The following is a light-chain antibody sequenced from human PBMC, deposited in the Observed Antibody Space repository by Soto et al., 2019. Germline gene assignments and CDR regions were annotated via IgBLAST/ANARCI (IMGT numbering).Light chain of an antibody. Sequence: QSVLTQPASVSGSPGQSLTISCTGTSSDVGSSNFVSWYQQHPGKAPKLIIYEGSRRPSGVSGRFSGSKSGNAASLTISGLQAEYEADYYCCSFPGTSTLYVFGSGTKLTVL. CDR2: EGS. CDR1: SSDVGSSNF. J-gene: IGLJ1*01. CDR3: CSFPGTSTLYV. V-gene: IGLV2-23*01.